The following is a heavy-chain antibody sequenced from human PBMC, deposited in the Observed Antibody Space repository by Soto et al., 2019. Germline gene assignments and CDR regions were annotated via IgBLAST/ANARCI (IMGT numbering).Heavy chain of an antibody. V-gene: IGHV4-31*03. Sequence: QMQLQESGPGLVKPSQTLSLTCTVSGGSISSGGYYWSWIRQHPGKGLEWIGYIYYSGSTYYNPALKSGVTISVDTSKNQFSLKLSSVTAADTAVYYCARGVTMVRGVIHTPYFDYWGQGTLVTVSS. J-gene: IGHJ4*02. D-gene: IGHD3-10*01. CDR1: GGSISSGGYY. CDR2: IYYSGST. CDR3: ARGVTMVRGVIHTPYFDY.